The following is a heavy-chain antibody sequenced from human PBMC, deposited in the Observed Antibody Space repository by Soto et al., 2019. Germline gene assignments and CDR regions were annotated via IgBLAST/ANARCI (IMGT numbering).Heavy chain of an antibody. Sequence: GGSLRLSCAASGFTFSSYAMSWVRQAPGKGLEWVSAVSGGGASTYYADSVKGRFTISRDNSKNTLYLQVNSLRAEDTAVYYCAKDGYDSSGPIDNWGQGTLVTVSS. CDR1: GFTFSSYA. V-gene: IGHV3-23*01. D-gene: IGHD3-22*01. CDR3: AKDGYDSSGPIDN. J-gene: IGHJ4*02. CDR2: VSGGGAST.